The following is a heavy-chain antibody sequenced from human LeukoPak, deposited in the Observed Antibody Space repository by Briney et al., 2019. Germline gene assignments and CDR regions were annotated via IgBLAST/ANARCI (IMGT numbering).Heavy chain of an antibody. CDR2: IGTIISTT. Sequence: PGGSLRLSCAASGFTFGSYEMNWVRQAPGKGLEWVSYIGTIISTTYYADSVKGRFTVSRDDAKSSLYLQMSSLGAEDTAVYYCARAVYDLRGRRLLPAGFDYWGQGTLVTVSS. J-gene: IGHJ4*02. D-gene: IGHD1-26*01. V-gene: IGHV3-48*03. CDR1: GFTFGSYE. CDR3: ARAVYDLRGRRLLPAGFDY.